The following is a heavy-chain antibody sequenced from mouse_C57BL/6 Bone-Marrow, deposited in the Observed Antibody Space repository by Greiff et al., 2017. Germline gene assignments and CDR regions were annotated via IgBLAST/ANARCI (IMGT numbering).Heavy chain of an antibody. J-gene: IGHJ2*01. Sequence: QVQLQQSGAELVRPGASVTLSCKASGYTFTDYEMHWVKQTPVHGLEWIGAIDPETGGTAYNQKFKGKAILTADKSSSTAYMELRSLTSENSAVYYCTGQGLYGSSQYYFDYWGQGTTLTVSS. V-gene: IGHV1-15*01. CDR3: TGQGLYGSSQYYFDY. D-gene: IGHD1-1*01. CDR1: GYTFTDYE. CDR2: IDPETGGT.